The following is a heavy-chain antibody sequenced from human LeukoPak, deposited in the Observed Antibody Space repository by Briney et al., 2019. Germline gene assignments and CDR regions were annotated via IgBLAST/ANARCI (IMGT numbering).Heavy chain of an antibody. D-gene: IGHD1-7*01. CDR3: ARSDFSIRTTSAFEI. J-gene: IGHJ3*02. Sequence: PSETLSLTCIVSGGSINSSYYYWGWIRQPPGKGLEWIGSIFYSGSIYYNPSFKSRVTMSTDTSQNHFSLKLSSVTAADTAVYYCARSDFSIRTTSAFEIWGQGTMVAVSS. CDR2: IFYSGSI. CDR1: GGSINSSYYY. V-gene: IGHV4-39*07.